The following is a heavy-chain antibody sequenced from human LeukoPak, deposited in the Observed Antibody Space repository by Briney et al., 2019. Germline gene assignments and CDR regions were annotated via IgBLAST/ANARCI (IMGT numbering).Heavy chain of an antibody. J-gene: IGHJ4*02. D-gene: IGHD6-19*01. CDR2: IYSGDSDT. CDR1: GSYFTNYW. CDR3: ARAPQFSSGWYGPFDY. V-gene: IGHV5-51*01. Sequence: GESLKISCQGSGSYFTNYWIGWIRQMPGKGLEWMGIIYSGDSDTRYGPSFQGQVTISADKSISTAYLQWSSLKASDTAMYYCARAPQFSSGWYGPFDYWGQGSLVTVSS.